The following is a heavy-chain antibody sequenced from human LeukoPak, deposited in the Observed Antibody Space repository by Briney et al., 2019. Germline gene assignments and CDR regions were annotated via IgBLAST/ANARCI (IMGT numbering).Heavy chain of an antibody. D-gene: IGHD3-10*01. CDR1: GGSINNGDYY. J-gene: IGHJ4*02. V-gene: IGHV4-30-4*08. Sequence: PSETLSLTCTVSGGSINNGDYYCSWIRQSPGKGLEWIGYISYSGSTYYNPSLKSRVTISVDTSKNQFSLKLRSVTAADTAVYYCVRAGFGIDFWGQRTLVTVSS. CDR2: ISYSGST. CDR3: VRAGFGIDF.